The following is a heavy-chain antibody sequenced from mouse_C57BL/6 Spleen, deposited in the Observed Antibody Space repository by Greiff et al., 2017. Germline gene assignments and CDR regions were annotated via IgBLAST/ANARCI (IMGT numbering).Heavy chain of an antibody. V-gene: IGHV5-6*01. Sequence: EVQLVESGGDLVKPGGSLKLSCAASGFTFSSYGMSWVRQTPDKRLEWVAAISSGGSYTYYPDSVKGRFTISRDNANNTLYLQMISLKSEDTSMYYCARDPLVTTVVGYWGPSTTLPDPS. CDR2: ISSGGSYT. CDR3: ARDPLVTTVVGY. D-gene: IGHD2-2*01. CDR1: GFTFSSYG. J-gene: IGHJ2*01.